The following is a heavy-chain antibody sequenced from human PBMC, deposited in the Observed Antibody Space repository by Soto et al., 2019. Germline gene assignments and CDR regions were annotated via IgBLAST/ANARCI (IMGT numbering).Heavy chain of an antibody. CDR1: GGAFNSYT. CDR3: ALLWCGELWRGRDV. CDR2: IIPMLDVA. Sequence: QLVQSRAEVKKPGSSVKVSCKASGGAFNSYTISWVRLAPGQGPEWMGTIIPMLDVAKNAQKFQGRVTITVEKTTRTVYMEVRSLSSDDTAMWCYALLWCGELWRGRDVWGQGTTVTVSS. J-gene: IGHJ6*02. V-gene: IGHV1-69*02. D-gene: IGHD3-10*01.